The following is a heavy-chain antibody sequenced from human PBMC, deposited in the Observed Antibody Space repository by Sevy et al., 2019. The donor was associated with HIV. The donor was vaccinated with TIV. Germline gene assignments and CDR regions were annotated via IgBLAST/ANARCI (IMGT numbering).Heavy chain of an antibody. CDR2: ISFVGSKT. V-gene: IGHV3-23*01. D-gene: IGHD3-3*01. CDR3: AKTPFMDFWNDYYSFYFDF. Sequence: GGSLRLSCAAAGFNFNNYAMTWVRQAPGKGLEWVSGISFVGSKTYYAGSVKGGFSISRDPSKNTLYLQMNNVRVEDTAVYFCAKTPFMDFWNDYYSFYFDFWGQGTLVTVSS. CDR1: GFNFNNYA. J-gene: IGHJ4*02.